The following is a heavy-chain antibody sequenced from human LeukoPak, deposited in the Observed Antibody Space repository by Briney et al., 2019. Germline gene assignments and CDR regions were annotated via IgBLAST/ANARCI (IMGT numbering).Heavy chain of an antibody. J-gene: IGHJ4*02. CDR1: GYTFTSYD. V-gene: IGHV1-8*01. CDR2: MYPISGNT. Sequence: ASVKVSCKASGYTFTSYDINWVRQATGQGLEWMGGMYPISGNTDYAQKFQGRVTMTTNTSISTAYVELSILRSEDTAVYYCAVNYRILTGWDYWRQGTLVTVPS. CDR3: AVNYRILTGWDY. D-gene: IGHD3-9*01.